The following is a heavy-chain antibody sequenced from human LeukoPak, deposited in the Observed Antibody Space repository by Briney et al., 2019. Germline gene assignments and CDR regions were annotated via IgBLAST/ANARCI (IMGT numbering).Heavy chain of an antibody. V-gene: IGHV3-23*01. D-gene: IGHD2-2*01. CDR1: EFTFSSYA. Sequence: GGSLRLSCAASEFTFSSYAMSWVRQAPGKGLEWVSAISGSGGSTYYADSVKGRFTISRDNSKNTLYLQMNSLRAEDTAVYYCAKTAAVVVPAATKGFFDYWGQGTLVTVSS. J-gene: IGHJ4*02. CDR2: ISGSGGST. CDR3: AKTAAVVVPAATKGFFDY.